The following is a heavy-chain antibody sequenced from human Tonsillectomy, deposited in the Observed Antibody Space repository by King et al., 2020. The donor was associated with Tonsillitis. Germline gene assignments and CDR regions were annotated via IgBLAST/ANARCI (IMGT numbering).Heavy chain of an antibody. J-gene: IGHJ4*02. CDR1: GGSISSYY. V-gene: IGHV4-4*07. D-gene: IGHD1-26*01. CDR3: ARGVGSRSYYGGFDY. CDR2: IYTSGTT. Sequence: VQLQESGPGLVKPSETLTLTCTVSGGSISSYYWNWIRQPAGKGLEWIGRIYTSGTTNYNPSLKSRVTVSLNTSKNQFFLKLSSVTAADTAVYYCARGVGSRSYYGGFDYWGQGTLVTVSS.